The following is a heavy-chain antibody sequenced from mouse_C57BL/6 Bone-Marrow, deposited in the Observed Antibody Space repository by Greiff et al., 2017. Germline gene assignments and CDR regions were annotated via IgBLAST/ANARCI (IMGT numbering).Heavy chain of an antibody. CDR1: GYTFTSYW. V-gene: IGHV1-64*01. J-gene: IGHJ1*03. Sequence: QVHVKQSGAELVKPGASVKLSCKASGYTFTSYWMHWVKQRPGQGLEWIGMIHPNSGSTNYNEKFKSKATLTVDKSSSTAYMQLSSLTSEDSAVYYCARFAYPWYFDVWGTGTTVTVSS. CDR3: ARFAYPWYFDV. CDR2: IHPNSGST.